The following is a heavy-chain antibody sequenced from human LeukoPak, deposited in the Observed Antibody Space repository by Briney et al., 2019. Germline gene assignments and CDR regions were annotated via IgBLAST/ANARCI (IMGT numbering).Heavy chain of an antibody. CDR1: GFTFSYYY. D-gene: IGHD3-10*01. J-gene: IGHJ6*02. CDR2: ISGSGGDT. Sequence: GGSLRLSCAASGFTFSYYYMSGVRQAPGKGLEWVSAISGSGGDTYYADSVKGRFTISRDNSKNTLYLQINSLGAEDTAVYYCAKRAPMVRGRTDYQYGMDVWGQGTTVTVSS. CDR3: AKRAPMVRGRTDYQYGMDV. V-gene: IGHV3-23*01.